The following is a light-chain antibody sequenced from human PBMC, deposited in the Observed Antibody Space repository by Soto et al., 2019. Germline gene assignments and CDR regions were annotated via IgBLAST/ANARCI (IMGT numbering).Light chain of an antibody. CDR1: QSINDW. CDR2: RAS. V-gene: IGKV1-5*03. J-gene: IGKJ1*01. CDR3: QQYSSYSGT. Sequence: DIQVTQSPSTLSASVGDRITITCWASQSINDWLAWYQQKPGKVPKLLIFRASYLKSGVPSRFSGSGYGTDFTLTISSLQPDDFASYYCQQYSSYSGTFGQGTKVEIK.